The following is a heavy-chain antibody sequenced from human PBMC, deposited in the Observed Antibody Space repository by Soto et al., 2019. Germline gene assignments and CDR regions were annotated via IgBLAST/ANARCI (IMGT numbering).Heavy chain of an antibody. CDR3: ARGRRYFDL. Sequence: QVQLVQPGAEVKKPGASVKVSCQTSGYTFTSYDINWVRQATGQGLEWMGWVNPNSGYTGHAQKFQGRGSMPWNTSISTAYMEMGSLGSDDTAVYYCARGRRYFDLWGRGTLVTVSS. V-gene: IGHV1-8*01. J-gene: IGHJ2*01. CDR2: VNPNSGYT. CDR1: GYTFTSYD.